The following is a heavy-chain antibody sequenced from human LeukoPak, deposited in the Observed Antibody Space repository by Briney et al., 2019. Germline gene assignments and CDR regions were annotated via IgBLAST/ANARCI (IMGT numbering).Heavy chain of an antibody. V-gene: IGHV4-39*07. Sequence: KPSETLSLTCTVSGGSISSSSYYWGWIRQPPGRGLEWIGSIYYSGSTYYNPSLKSRVTISVDTSKNQFSLKLSSVTAADTAVYYCARDSNSMIVDYWGQGTLVTVSS. CDR3: ARDSNSMIVDY. J-gene: IGHJ4*02. CDR1: GGSISSSSYY. CDR2: IYYSGST. D-gene: IGHD3-22*01.